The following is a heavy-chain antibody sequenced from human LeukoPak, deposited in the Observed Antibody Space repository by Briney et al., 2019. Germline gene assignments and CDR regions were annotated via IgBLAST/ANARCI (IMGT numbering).Heavy chain of an antibody. J-gene: IGHJ4*02. CDR2: IIPIFGTA. Sequence: SVKVSCKASGGTFSSYAISWVRQAPGQGLEWMGGIIPIFGTANYAQKFQGRVTITTDESTSTAYMELSSLRSEDTAVYYCARAVTGAGTFDYWGQGTLVTVSS. D-gene: IGHD6-19*01. CDR1: GGTFSSYA. V-gene: IGHV1-69*05. CDR3: ARAVTGAGTFDY.